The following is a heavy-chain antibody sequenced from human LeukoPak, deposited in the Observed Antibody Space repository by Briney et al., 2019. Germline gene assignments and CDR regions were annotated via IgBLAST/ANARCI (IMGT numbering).Heavy chain of an antibody. Sequence: SETLSLTCTVSGGSMIKYYWNWIRQPPGKGLEWIGYISHSGSTNYNPSLKNRVSISVDTSNNQFSLKLSSVTAADTAVYYCASGGSPYGDYDYWGQGTLVTVSS. CDR2: ISHSGST. CDR1: GGSMIKYY. J-gene: IGHJ4*02. V-gene: IGHV4-4*09. D-gene: IGHD4-17*01. CDR3: ASGGSPYGDYDY.